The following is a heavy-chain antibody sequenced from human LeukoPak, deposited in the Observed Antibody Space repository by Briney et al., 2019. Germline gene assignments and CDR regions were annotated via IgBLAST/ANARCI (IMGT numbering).Heavy chain of an antibody. Sequence: GGSLRLSCAASGFTFSSYGMHWVRQAPGKGLEWVAVISYDGSNKYYADSVKGRFTISRDNSKNTLYLQMNSLRVEDTAIYYCGRDFSGGGGHWGQGTLVTVSS. D-gene: IGHD3-16*01. V-gene: IGHV3-30*03. J-gene: IGHJ4*02. CDR3: GRDFSGGGGH. CDR2: ISYDGSNK. CDR1: GFTFSSYG.